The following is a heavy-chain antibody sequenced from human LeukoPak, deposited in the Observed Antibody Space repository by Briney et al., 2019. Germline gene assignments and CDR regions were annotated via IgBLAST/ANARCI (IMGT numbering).Heavy chain of an antibody. CDR2: IYTSGST. J-gene: IGHJ5*02. CDR3: AKDKSYNWFYP. V-gene: IGHV4-4*07. Sequence: PSETLTLTCTASGGSISSYYRSWIRQPAGKGLEWIGRIYTSGSTYYNPSLKSRVTTSVDTSKNKFSLKLSTVTAADDAVYYCAKDKSYNWFYPCGQRTLVTLSS. CDR1: GGSISSYY. D-gene: IGHD3-10*01.